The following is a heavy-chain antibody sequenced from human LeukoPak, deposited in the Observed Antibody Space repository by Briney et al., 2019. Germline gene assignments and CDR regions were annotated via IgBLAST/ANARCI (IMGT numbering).Heavy chain of an antibody. CDR2: IYYSGST. CDR1: GGSISGYY. Sequence: SETLSLTCTVSGGSISGYYWSWIRQSPGKGLEWIGYIYYSGSTNYNPSLKSRVTISVDTSKNQFSLKLSSVTAADTAVYYCARDPRGFGEYDYWGQGTLVTVSS. CDR3: ARDPRGFGEYDY. J-gene: IGHJ4*02. D-gene: IGHD3-10*01. V-gene: IGHV4-59*01.